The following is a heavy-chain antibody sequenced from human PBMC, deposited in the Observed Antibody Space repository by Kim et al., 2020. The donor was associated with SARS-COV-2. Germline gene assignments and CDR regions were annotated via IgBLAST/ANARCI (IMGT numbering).Heavy chain of an antibody. CDR1: GGSISSYY. CDR3: ARTRIEYSSGWYIDY. Sequence: SETLSLTCTVSGGSISSYYWSWIRQPPGKGLEWIGYIYYSGSTNYNPSLKSRVTISVETSKKQFSLKLSSVTAADTAVYYCARTRIEYSSGWYIDYWGQGTLVTVSA. CDR2: IYYSGST. V-gene: IGHV4-59*01. D-gene: IGHD6-19*01. J-gene: IGHJ4*02.